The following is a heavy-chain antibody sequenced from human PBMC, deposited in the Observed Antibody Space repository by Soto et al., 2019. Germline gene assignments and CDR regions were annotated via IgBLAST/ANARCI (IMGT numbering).Heavy chain of an antibody. Sequence: GASVKVSCKASGYTFTSYYMHWVRQAPGQGLEWMGIINPILGRTNYAQKFQGRVTITADKTTSTAYMELSSLRSEDTAVYYCARDGLYSGSYYGRDDAYYYYYGMDVWGQGTTVTVSS. CDR1: GYTFTSYY. CDR3: ARDGLYSGSYYGRDDAYYYYYGMDV. D-gene: IGHD1-26*01. CDR2: INPILGRT. V-gene: IGHV1-46*01. J-gene: IGHJ6*02.